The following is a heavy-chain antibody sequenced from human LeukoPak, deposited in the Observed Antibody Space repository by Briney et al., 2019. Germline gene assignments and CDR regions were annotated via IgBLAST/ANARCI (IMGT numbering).Heavy chain of an antibody. CDR3: ARESSGWYYYYYGMDV. CDR1: GFTFSSYW. D-gene: IGHD6-19*01. J-gene: IGHJ6*04. Sequence: GGSLRLSCAASGFTFSSYWMSWVRLAPGKGLEWVANIKQDGSEKYYVDSVKGRFTISRDNAKNSLYLQMNSLRAEDTAVYYCARESSGWYYYYYGMDVWGKGTTVTVSS. CDR2: IKQDGSEK. V-gene: IGHV3-7*03.